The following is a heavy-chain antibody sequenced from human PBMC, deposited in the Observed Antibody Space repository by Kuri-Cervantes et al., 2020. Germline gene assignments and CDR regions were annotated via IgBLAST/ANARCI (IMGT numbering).Heavy chain of an antibody. CDR2: ISSGSSTI. J-gene: IGHJ5*02. CDR3: ARDAPRVGP. V-gene: IGHV3-48*01. Sequence: GESLKISCAASRFTFSDYSMNWVRQAPGKGLEWVSYISSGSSTIHYADSVEGRFTISRDNAKNSLYLQMNSLRAEDTAIYYCARDAPRVGPWGQGTLVTVSS. D-gene: IGHD1-26*01. CDR1: RFTFSDYS.